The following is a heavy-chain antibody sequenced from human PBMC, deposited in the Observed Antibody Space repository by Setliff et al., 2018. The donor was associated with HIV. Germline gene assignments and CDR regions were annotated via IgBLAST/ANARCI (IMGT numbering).Heavy chain of an antibody. Sequence: SETLSLTCGVSDASFGGVYWTWVRQSPQKGREWIGASNQSGSSSYNPSLKSRVTMSVDTSENQFSLKLSSVTAADTAVYYCARQGAVTGHAFDSWGPGALVTVSS. CDR3: ARQGAVTGHAFDS. CDR1: DASFGGVY. D-gene: IGHD6-19*01. V-gene: IGHV4-34*01. J-gene: IGHJ4*02. CDR2: SNQSGSS.